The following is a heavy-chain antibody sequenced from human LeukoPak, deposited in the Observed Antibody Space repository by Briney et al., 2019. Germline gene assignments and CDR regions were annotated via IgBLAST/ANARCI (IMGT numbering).Heavy chain of an antibody. V-gene: IGHV1-2*02. Sequence: ASVKVSCKTSGYTFTGYYIHLLRQAPGQRLEWMAWIDPNSGATNYAHKFQGRVTMTRDTSISTAYMEVSSLRSDDTAVYYCAREPINFHDHTNTGFFDSWGQGTLVTVSS. CDR1: GYTFTGYY. D-gene: IGHD1-14*01. J-gene: IGHJ4*03. CDR2: IDPNSGAT. CDR3: AREPINFHDHTNTGFFDS.